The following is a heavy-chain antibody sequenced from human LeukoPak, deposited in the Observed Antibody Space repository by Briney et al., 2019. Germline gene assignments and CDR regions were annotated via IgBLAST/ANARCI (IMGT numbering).Heavy chain of an antibody. CDR2: IYYSGST. D-gene: IGHD5-18*01. CDR1: GGSISSSSYY. CDR3: ARLNVDTANYNWFDP. J-gene: IGHJ5*02. Sequence: SETLSLTCTVSGGSISSSSYYWGWIRQPPGKGLEWIGSIYYSGSTYYNPSLKSRVTISVDTSKNQFSLKLSSVTAADTAVYYCARLNVDTANYNWFDPWGQGTLVTVSS. V-gene: IGHV4-39*07.